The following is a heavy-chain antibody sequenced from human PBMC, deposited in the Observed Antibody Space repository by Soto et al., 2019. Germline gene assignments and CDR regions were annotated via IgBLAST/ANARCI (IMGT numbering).Heavy chain of an antibody. CDR2: IYRSGAT. V-gene: IGHV3-53*01. D-gene: IGHD3-10*01. CDR1: GFTVTSNY. Sequence: LRFSCAASGFTVTSNYLTWVRQAPGKGLEWVSVIYRSGATYYPDSVRGRFTASRDYSHNTLYLQMDSLRVEDTAVYYCARDSGMIRGSYGVDVWGRGTTVSVSS. CDR3: ARDSGMIRGSYGVDV. J-gene: IGHJ6*02.